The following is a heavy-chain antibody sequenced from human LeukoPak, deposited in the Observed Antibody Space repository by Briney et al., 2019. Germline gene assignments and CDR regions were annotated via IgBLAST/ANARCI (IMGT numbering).Heavy chain of an antibody. Sequence: GGSLRLSCAASGFTFSSYSMNWVRQAPGKGLEWVSGIGGSGIRTYYADSVRGRFTVSRDNSKNILTLRLSSLRVEDTALYYCAKDRFGHTDQRPLAVDSWGQGTLVIVSS. CDR3: AKDRFGHTDQRPLAVDS. D-gene: IGHD3-10*01. V-gene: IGHV3-23*01. J-gene: IGHJ4*02. CDR1: GFTFSSYS. CDR2: IGGSGIRT.